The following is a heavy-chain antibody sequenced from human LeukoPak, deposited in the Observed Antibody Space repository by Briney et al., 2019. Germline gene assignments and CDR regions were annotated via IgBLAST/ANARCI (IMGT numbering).Heavy chain of an antibody. D-gene: IGHD6-19*01. CDR3: ARILSSSWYEYFHH. J-gene: IGHJ1*01. CDR1: GGTFRNYA. CDR2: IIPIFGTA. V-gene: IGHV1-69*01. Sequence: SVKVSCKASGGTFRNYAISWVRQAPGQGLEWMGAIIPIFGTANYAQKFQGRVTITADESTSTAYMELSSLRSEDTAVYYCARILSSSWYEYFHHWGQGTLVTVSS.